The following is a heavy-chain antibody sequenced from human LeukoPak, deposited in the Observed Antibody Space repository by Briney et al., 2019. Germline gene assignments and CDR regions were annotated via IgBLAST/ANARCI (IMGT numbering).Heavy chain of an antibody. V-gene: IGHV3-30*18. CDR2: ISYDGSNK. D-gene: IGHD4-17*01. Sequence: KSGGSLRLSCAASGFTFSSYGMLWVRQAPGKGLEWVAVISYDGSNKYYADSVKGRFTISRDNSKNTLYLQMNSLRAEDTAVYYCAKVGADYGDNYGMDVWGEGKTVTVSS. J-gene: IGHJ6*04. CDR3: AKVGADYGDNYGMDV. CDR1: GFTFSSYG.